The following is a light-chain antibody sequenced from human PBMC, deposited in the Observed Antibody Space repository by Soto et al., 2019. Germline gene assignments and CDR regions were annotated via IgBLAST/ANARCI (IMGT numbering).Light chain of an antibody. CDR2: ATS. J-gene: IGKJ2*03. CDR1: QSINGN. Sequence: EIVMTQSPATLSVSPGARATLSCRASQSINGNLAWYQRKPGQAPRLLMYATSVRATGIPARFSGSGSGTEYTRIISSLKSEYFAVFYCHQYNNGYRFGQGTKLEIK. CDR3: HQYNNGYR. V-gene: IGKV3-15*01.